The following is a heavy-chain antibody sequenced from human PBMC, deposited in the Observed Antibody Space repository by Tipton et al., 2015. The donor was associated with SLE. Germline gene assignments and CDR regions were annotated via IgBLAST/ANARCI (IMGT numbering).Heavy chain of an antibody. CDR1: GGSINSGGYY. CDR2: IYYSGGTYGST. CDR3: AACGTMVQGVYDAFDI. J-gene: IGHJ3*02. V-gene: IGHV4-31*03. Sequence: TLSLTCTVSGGSINSGGYYWSWIRQHPGKGLEWIGYIYYSGGTYGSTFYNPSLESRVTISLDTSKNQFSLKLSSVTAADTAVYYCAACGTMVQGVYDAFDIWGQGPMVTVSS. D-gene: IGHD3-10*01.